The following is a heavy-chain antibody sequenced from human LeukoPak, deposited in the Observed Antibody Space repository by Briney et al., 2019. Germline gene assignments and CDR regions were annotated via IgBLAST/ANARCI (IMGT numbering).Heavy chain of an antibody. J-gene: IGHJ4*02. CDR3: AKDLDKVGATGYFDY. CDR2: ISWDGGST. D-gene: IGHD1-26*01. CDR1: GFTFDDYA. V-gene: IGHV3-43D*03. Sequence: GGSLRLSCAASGFTFDDYAMHWVRQAPGKGLEWVSLISWDGGSTYYADSVKGRFTISRDNSKNSLYLQMNSLRAEDTALYYCAKDLDKVGATGYFDYWGQGTLVTVSS.